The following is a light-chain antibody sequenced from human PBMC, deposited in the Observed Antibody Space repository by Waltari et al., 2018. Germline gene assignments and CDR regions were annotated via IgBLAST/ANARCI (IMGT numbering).Light chain of an antibody. V-gene: IGLV2-14*03. CDR3: SSYTSTSTLV. CDR2: DVS. J-gene: IGLJ1*01. Sequence: QSALTQPASVSGSPGQSITISCTGTRSDGVGYDHVTWYQHHPGQAPQLLIFDVSYRPSGVSTRFSGSKSGNTASLTISGLQAEDEADYSCSSYTSTSTLVFGSGTKVTVL. CDR1: RSDGVGYDH.